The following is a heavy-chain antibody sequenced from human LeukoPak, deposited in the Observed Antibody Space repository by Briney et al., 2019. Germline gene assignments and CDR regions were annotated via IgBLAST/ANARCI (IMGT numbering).Heavy chain of an antibody. D-gene: IGHD1-14*01. V-gene: IGHV3-11*06. CDR2: ISTGSTYT. CDR3: ARENHGKFDY. CDR1: GFSFSDYY. J-gene: IGHJ4*02. Sequence: GGSLRLSCAASGFSFSDYYMSCIRQVPGKGLEWISSISTGSTYTHYADSVKGRFTISRDNAENSLYLQMNSLRAEDTAVYYCARENHGKFDYWGQGTPVTVSS.